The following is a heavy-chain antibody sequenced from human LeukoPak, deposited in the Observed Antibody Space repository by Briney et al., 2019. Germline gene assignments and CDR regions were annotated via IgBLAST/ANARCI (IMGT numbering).Heavy chain of an antibody. V-gene: IGHV4-39*01. CDR2: IYYSGST. D-gene: IGHD3-22*01. J-gene: IGHJ4*02. CDR3: AGRGISMNVLFVY. CDR1: GGSISRSSYY. Sequence: KTSETLSLTCTVSGGSISRSSYYWGWIRQPPGKGLEWNGSIYYSGSTYYSPSLKSRVTISVDTSKNQFSLKLSSVTAADSAVSYSAGRGISMNVLFVYWGQGTLVTVSS.